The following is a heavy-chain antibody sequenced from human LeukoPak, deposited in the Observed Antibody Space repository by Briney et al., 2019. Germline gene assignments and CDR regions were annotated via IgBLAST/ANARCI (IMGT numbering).Heavy chain of an antibody. Sequence: SETLSLTCTVSGGSISSGDYYWSWIRQPPGKGLEWIGYIYYSGSTYYNPSLKSRVTISVDTSKNQFSLKLSSVTAADTAVYYCARVTTTVTPGQYYYYGMDVWGKGTTVTVSS. V-gene: IGHV4-30-4*02. CDR3: ARVTTTVTPGQYYYYGMDV. J-gene: IGHJ6*04. CDR1: GGSISSGDYY. CDR2: IYYSGST. D-gene: IGHD4-17*01.